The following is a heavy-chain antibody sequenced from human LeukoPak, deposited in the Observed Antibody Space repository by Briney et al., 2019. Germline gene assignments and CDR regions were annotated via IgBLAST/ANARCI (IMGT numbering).Heavy chain of an antibody. Sequence: GGSLRLSCAASGFTFSSYSMNWVRQAPGKGLEWVSSISSSSSYIYYADAVKGRFTISRDNAKNSLYLQMTSLRAEDTAVCYRARHNYDMLAATYYMDGWGKGTTVTVSS. D-gene: IGHD3-9*01. CDR2: ISSSSSYI. CDR1: GFTFSSYS. J-gene: IGHJ6*03. V-gene: IGHV3-21*01. CDR3: ARHNYDMLAATYYMDG.